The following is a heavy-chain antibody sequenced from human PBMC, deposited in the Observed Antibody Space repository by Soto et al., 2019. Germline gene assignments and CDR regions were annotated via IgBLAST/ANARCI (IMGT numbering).Heavy chain of an antibody. D-gene: IGHD4-17*01. CDR1: GDSITPYY. CDR3: ARVDPNYGCWFEP. J-gene: IGHJ5*02. CDR2: IFYSGSA. Sequence: QVQLQESGPGLVKPSQTLSLTCTVSGDSITPYYWTWIRQPPGKGLEWLGYIFYSGSANYSPSLTSRVTISVDTSKNQFSLKVNSVTAADTAVYYCARVDPNYGCWFEPWGQGTLVTVSS. V-gene: IGHV4-59*01.